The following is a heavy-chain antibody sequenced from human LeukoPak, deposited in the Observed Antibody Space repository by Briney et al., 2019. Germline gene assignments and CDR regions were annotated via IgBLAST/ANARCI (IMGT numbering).Heavy chain of an antibody. CDR1: GGSFSGYY. CDR3: ARESSSSPDY. CDR2: INHSGST. Sequence: PSETLSLTCAVYGGSFSGYYWSWIRQPPGKGLEWIGEINHSGSTNYNPSLKSRVTISVDTSKNQFYLRLTSVTAADSAVYYCARESSSSPDYWGQGTLVTVSS. J-gene: IGHJ4*02. V-gene: IGHV4-34*01. D-gene: IGHD6-6*01.